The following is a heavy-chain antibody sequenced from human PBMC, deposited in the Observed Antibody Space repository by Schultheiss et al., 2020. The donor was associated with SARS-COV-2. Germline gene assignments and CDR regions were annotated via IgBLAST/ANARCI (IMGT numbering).Heavy chain of an antibody. V-gene: IGHV4-30-4*08. J-gene: IGHJ6*02. CDR1: GFSLSTSGMC. Sequence: SGPTLVKPTQTLTLTCTFSGFSLSTSGMCVSWIRQPPGKALEWIGYIYYSGSTYYNPFLKSRVTISVDTSKNQFSLKLSSVSAADTAVYYCAREGSSPSWYYGMDVWGQGATVTVSS. CDR3: AREGSSPSWYYGMDV. D-gene: IGHD6-13*01. CDR2: IYYSGST.